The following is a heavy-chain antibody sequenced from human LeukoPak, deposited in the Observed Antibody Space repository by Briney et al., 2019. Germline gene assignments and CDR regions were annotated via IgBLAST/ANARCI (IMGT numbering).Heavy chain of an antibody. CDR3: ARDVSYGDYGMDV. CDR1: GFTFSSYS. J-gene: IGHJ6*02. Sequence: GGSLRLSCAASGFTFSSYSMNWVRQAPGKGLEWVSYISSSSSTIYYADSVKGRFTISRDNAKNSLYLQMNSLRAEDTAVYYCARDVSYGDYGMDVWGQGTTVTVSS. V-gene: IGHV3-48*04. CDR2: ISSSSSTI. D-gene: IGHD4-17*01.